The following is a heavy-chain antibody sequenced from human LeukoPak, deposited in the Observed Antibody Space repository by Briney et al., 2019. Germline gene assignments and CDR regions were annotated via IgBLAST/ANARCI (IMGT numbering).Heavy chain of an antibody. J-gene: IGHJ3*02. CDR2: IYTSGST. CDR1: GCSTSSYY. D-gene: IGHD2-15*01. V-gene: IGHV4-4*07. Sequence: PSETLSLTCTVSGCSTSSYYWSWIRQPAGKGLEWIGRIYTSGSTSYNPSIKSRVTMSVDTSKNQFSLKLSSVTAADTAVYYCARVVVQGGAFDIWGQGTMVTVSS. CDR3: ARVVVQGGAFDI.